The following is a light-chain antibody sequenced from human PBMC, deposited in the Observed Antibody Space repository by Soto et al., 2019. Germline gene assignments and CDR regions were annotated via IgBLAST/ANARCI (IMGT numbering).Light chain of an antibody. CDR2: GAS. CDR1: QSVSSN. V-gene: IGKV3-15*01. Sequence: EIVFTLAPGTLSFSPGERATLSCRASQSVSSNLAWYQQKPGQAPRLLIYGASTRATGIPARFSGSGSGTEFTLTISSLQSEDFAVYYCQQRSNWPRTFGPGTKVDI. CDR3: QQRSNWPRT. J-gene: IGKJ3*01.